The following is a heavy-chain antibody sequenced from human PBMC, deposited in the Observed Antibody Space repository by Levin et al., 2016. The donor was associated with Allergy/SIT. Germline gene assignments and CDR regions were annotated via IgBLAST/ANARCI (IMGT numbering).Heavy chain of an antibody. CDR2: INPNSGGT. Sequence: WVRQAPGQGLEWMGWINPNSGGTNYAQKFQGRVTMTRDTSISTAYMELSRLRSDDTAVYYCARVLSAVAGTHDYWGQGTLVTVSS. V-gene: IGHV1-2*02. J-gene: IGHJ4*02. D-gene: IGHD6-19*01. CDR3: ARVLSAVAGTHDY.